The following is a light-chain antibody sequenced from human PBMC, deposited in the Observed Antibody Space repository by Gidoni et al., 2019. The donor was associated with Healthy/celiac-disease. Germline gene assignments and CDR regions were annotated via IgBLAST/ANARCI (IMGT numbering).Light chain of an antibody. J-gene: IGKJ1*01. CDR3: QQYGSSPPWT. V-gene: IGKV3-20*01. CDR2: GAS. CDR1: QSVSSSY. Sequence: EIVLTQSPGTLSLSPGERATLSCRASQSVSSSYLAWYQQKPGHAPRLLIYGASSRATGIPDRFSGSGSGTDFTLTISRLEPEDFAVYYCQQYGSSPPWTFXXXTKVEIK.